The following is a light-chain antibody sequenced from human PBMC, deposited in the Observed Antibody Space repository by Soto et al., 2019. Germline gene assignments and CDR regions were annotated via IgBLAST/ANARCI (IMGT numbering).Light chain of an antibody. CDR2: GDS. CDR3: QVWHIISDHVV. CDR1: NIGSKS. V-gene: IGLV3-21*02. Sequence: SYELTQPPSGSGAPGQTARITCEGNNIGSKSVHWYQQKPGQAPVLVVYGDSDRPSGTPERFSGSDSGNTATLTIGGVEAGDEADYYCQVWHIISDHVVFGGGTKLTVL. J-gene: IGLJ2*01.